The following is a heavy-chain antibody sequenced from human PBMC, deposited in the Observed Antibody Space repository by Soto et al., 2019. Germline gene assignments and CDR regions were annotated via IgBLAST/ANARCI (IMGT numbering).Heavy chain of an antibody. D-gene: IGHD6-6*01. CDR1: GFTFSSYA. V-gene: IGHV3-23*01. CDR2: ISGSGGST. Sequence: VGSLRLSCAASGFTFSSYAMSWVRQAPGKGLEWVSAISGSGGSTYYADSVKGRFTISRDNSKNTLYLQMNSLRAEDTAVYYCAKRIAARPGPYYYYGMDVWGQGTTVTVSS. J-gene: IGHJ6*02. CDR3: AKRIAARPGPYYYYGMDV.